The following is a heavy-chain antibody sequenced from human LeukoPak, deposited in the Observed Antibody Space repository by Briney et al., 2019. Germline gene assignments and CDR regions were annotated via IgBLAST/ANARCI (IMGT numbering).Heavy chain of an antibody. CDR1: GFTFSSYW. J-gene: IGHJ4*02. D-gene: IGHD4-17*01. CDR2: INSDGRST. V-gene: IGHV3-74*01. CDR3: ARANGDFWVDY. Sequence: GGSLRLSCAASGFTFSSYWMHWVRQAPGKGLVWVSRINSDGRSTIYADSVKGRFTISRDNARNTLCLQMNSLRAEDTAVYYCARANGDFWVDYWGQGTLVTVSS.